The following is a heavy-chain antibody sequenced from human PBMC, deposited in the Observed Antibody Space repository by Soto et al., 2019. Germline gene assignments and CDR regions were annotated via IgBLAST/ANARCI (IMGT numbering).Heavy chain of an antibody. J-gene: IGHJ6*02. Sequence: QVQLVQSGAEVKKPGSSVKVSCKASGGTFSSYAISWVRQAPGQGLEWMGGIIPIFGTANYAQKFQGRVTITADESTSTAYMELSSLRSEDTAVYYCATYDGAPLLTDYYYGMDVWGQGTTVTVSS. CDR1: GGTFSSYA. D-gene: IGHD3-22*01. V-gene: IGHV1-69*01. CDR2: IIPIFGTA. CDR3: ATYDGAPLLTDYYYGMDV.